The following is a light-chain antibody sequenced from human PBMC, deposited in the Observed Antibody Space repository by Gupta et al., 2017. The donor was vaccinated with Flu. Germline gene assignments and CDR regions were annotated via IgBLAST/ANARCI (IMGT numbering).Light chain of an antibody. V-gene: IGKV3-20*01. CDR2: GAS. J-gene: IGKJ1*01. CDR1: RQVTSNY. Sequence: GTRSLSPGERITLSCRASRQVTSNYLAWYQQKPGQSPKLLIYGASTRDTGMPDRFSGSGSGTDFILTISRLEPEDFAVYYCQQDGRSPKTFGQGTKVEVK. CDR3: QQDGRSPKT.